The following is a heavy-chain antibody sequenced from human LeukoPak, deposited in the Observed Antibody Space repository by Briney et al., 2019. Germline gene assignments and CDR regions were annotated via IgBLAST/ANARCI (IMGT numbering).Heavy chain of an antibody. CDR2: IYSGGST. J-gene: IGHJ4*02. V-gene: IGHV3-53*01. Sequence: GGSLRLSCAASGFTVSSNYMSWVRQAPGKGLEWVSVIYSGGSTYYADSVKGRFTISRDNSKNTLYLQMNSLRAEDTAVYYCASLRATVTAPDYWGQGTLVTVSS. CDR3: ASLRATVTAPDY. D-gene: IGHD4-17*01. CDR1: GFTVSSNY.